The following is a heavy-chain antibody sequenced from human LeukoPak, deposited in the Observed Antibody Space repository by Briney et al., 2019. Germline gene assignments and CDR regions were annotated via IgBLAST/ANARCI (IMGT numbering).Heavy chain of an antibody. CDR1: GFTFDDYT. CDR3: AKHREVATIRGYYFDY. Sequence: GGSLRLSCAASGFTFDDYTMHWVRQAPGKGLEWVSLISWDAGSTFYADSVKSRFTISRDNSKNSLYLQMNSLRTEDTALCYCAKHREVATIRGYYFDYWGQGTLVTVSS. D-gene: IGHD5-24*01. J-gene: IGHJ4*02. V-gene: IGHV3-43*01. CDR2: ISWDAGST.